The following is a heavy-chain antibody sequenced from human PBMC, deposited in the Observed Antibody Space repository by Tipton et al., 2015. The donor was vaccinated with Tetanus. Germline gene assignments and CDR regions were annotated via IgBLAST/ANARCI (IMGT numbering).Heavy chain of an antibody. J-gene: IGHJ4*02. CDR2: IYPGDSDT. CDR1: GYNFASYW. D-gene: IGHD2-15*01. V-gene: IGHV5-51*01. CDR3: ARAHCSDGVCNFDF. Sequence: QLVQSGAEVKEPGESLKISCQGSGYNFASYWIGWVRQKPGKGLEWMGIIYPGDSDTRYSPSFQGQVTISVDKSINTAYLQWSSLKASDTSMFYCARAHCSDGVCNFDFWGQGALVTVAS.